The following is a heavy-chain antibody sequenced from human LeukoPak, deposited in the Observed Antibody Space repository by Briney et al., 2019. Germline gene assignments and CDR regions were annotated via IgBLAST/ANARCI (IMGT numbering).Heavy chain of an antibody. Sequence: SETLSLTCTVSGGSISSGSYYWSWIRQPAGKGLEWIGRIYPSGTTNYNPSLKSRVTISVDTSKNQFSLKLRSVTAADTAVYHCARGQEVVAENYFDYWGQGTLVTVSS. CDR1: GGSISSGSYY. V-gene: IGHV4-61*02. CDR3: ARGQEVVAENYFDY. D-gene: IGHD5-12*01. CDR2: IYPSGTT. J-gene: IGHJ4*02.